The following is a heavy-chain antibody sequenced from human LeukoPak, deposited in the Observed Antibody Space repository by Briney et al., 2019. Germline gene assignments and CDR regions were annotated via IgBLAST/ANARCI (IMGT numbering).Heavy chain of an antibody. CDR3: ATHRRPGSGGYENAFEI. V-gene: IGHV4-39*01. J-gene: IGHJ3*02. CDR1: GASIGSTTYY. Sequence: SETLSLTCTVSGASIGSTTYYWYWFRQPPGKGLEWIGNIYDGGSTHYNPSLKSRLTMSVDTSKNHFSLRLNSVTAADTAIYYCATHRRPGSGGYENAFEIWGQGTMVTVSS. D-gene: IGHD5-12*01. CDR2: IYDGGST.